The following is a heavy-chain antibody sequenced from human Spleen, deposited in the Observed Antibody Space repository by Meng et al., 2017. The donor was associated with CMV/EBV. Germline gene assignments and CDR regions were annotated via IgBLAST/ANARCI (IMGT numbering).Heavy chain of an antibody. D-gene: IGHD4-23*01. CDR3: ARYGNSPTYFDY. Sequence: LRLSCGVSGYSISSSNWWGWIRQPPGKGLEWIGYIHYSGSSYYNASLKSRITMSVDTSKNQFSLKLSSVTAVDTAVYYCARYGNSPTYFDYWGQGTLVTVSS. V-gene: IGHV4-28*01. J-gene: IGHJ4*02. CDR2: IHYSGSS. CDR1: GYSISSSNW.